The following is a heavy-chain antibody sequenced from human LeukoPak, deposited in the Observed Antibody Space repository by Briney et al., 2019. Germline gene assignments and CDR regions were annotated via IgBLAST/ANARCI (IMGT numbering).Heavy chain of an antibody. CDR1: GFTFSSYW. CDR2: INSDGSST. J-gene: IGHJ5*02. Sequence: QPGGSLRLSCAASGFTFSSYWMHWVRQAPGKGLVWVSRINSDGSSTSYADSVKGRFTISSDNARNSLSLQMNALRAEDTAVYYCTREDCDNVRCYGASDAWGQGTLVTVSS. CDR3: TREDCDNVRCYGASDA. D-gene: IGHD2-2*01. V-gene: IGHV3-74*01.